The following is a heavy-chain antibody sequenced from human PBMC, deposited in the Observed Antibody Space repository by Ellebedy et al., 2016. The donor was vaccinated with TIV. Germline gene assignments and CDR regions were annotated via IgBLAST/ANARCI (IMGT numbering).Heavy chain of an antibody. CDR2: IDPSDSYT. CDR3: ARRFIAAAGSRTFDY. V-gene: IGHV5-10-1*01. CDR1: GYSYTSYW. J-gene: IGHJ4*02. Sequence: GESLKISCKGSGYSYTSYWISWVRQMPGKGLEWMGRIDPSDSYTNYSPSFQGHVTISADKSISTAYLQWSSLKASDTAMYYCARRFIAAAGSRTFDYWGQGTLVTVSS. D-gene: IGHD6-13*01.